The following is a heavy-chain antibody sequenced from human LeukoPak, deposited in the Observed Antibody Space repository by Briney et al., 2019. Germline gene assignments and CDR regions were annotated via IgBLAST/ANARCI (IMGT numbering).Heavy chain of an antibody. CDR1: GGSFSGYY. Sequence: SETLSLTCAVYGGSFSGYYWSCIRQPPGKGLEWIGEIDHSGRTNSNASLKSRVTISVDTSKNQFSLRLTSVTAADTAVYYCARKSILLAGRKPYDFWDQGALVTVSP. CDR3: ARKSILLAGRKPYDF. J-gene: IGHJ4*02. D-gene: IGHD6-13*01. CDR2: IDHSGRT. V-gene: IGHV4-34*01.